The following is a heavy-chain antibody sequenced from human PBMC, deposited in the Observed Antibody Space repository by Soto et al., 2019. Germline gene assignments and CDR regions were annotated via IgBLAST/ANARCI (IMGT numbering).Heavy chain of an antibody. CDR2: ISYDGSNK. CDR1: GFTFSSYA. Sequence: GGSLRLSCAASGFTFSSYAMHWVRQAPGKGLEWVAVISYDGSNKYYADSVKGRFTISRDNSKNTLYLQMNSLRAEDTAVYYCARVVRSSSRDGGFDYWGQGTLVTVSS. J-gene: IGHJ4*02. CDR3: ARVVRSSSRDGGFDY. V-gene: IGHV3-30-3*01. D-gene: IGHD6-13*01.